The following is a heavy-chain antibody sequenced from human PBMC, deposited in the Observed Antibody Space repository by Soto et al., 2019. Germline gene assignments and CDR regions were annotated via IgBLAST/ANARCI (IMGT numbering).Heavy chain of an antibody. V-gene: IGHV3-30*18. D-gene: IGHD2-8*01. CDR1: GFTFSSYG. J-gene: IGHJ6*02. Sequence: GGSLRLSCAASGFTFSSYGMHWVRQAPGKGLEWVAVISYDGSNKYYADSVKGRFTISRDNSKNTLYLQMNSLRAEDTAVYYCAKDRCTNGVCPDSYYYYYGMDVWGQGTTVTVSS. CDR3: AKDRCTNGVCPDSYYYYYGMDV. CDR2: ISYDGSNK.